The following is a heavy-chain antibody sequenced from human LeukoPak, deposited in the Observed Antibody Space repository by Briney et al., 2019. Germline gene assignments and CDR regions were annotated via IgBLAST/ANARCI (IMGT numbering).Heavy chain of an antibody. V-gene: IGHV1-8*01. Sequence: GGSVNVSCKASGYTFTSYDINWVRQATGQGLEWMGWMNPNSGNTGYAQKFQGRVTMTRNTSISTAYMELSSLRSEDTAVYYCAIESPRVGFNYWGQGTLVTVSS. J-gene: IGHJ4*02. CDR1: GYTFTSYD. CDR3: AIESPRVGFNY. CDR2: MNPNSGNT.